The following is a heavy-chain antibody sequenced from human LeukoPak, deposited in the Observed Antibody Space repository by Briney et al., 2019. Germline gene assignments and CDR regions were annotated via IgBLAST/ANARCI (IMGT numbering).Heavy chain of an antibody. CDR1: RFTFSDYY. D-gene: IGHD2-21*02. Sequence: GSLRLSCAASRFTFSDYYMSWMCAAPGEGLEWVSYISSSGSTIYYADSVKGRFTISRDNAKNSLYLQVNSLRAEDTAVYYCASYCGGDCHGGWGQGTLVTVSS. V-gene: IGHV3-11*01. J-gene: IGHJ4*02. CDR3: ASYCGGDCHGG. CDR2: ISSSGSTI.